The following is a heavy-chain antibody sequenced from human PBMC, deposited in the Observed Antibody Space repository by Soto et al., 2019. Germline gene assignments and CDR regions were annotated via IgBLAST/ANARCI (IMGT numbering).Heavy chain of an antibody. Sequence: GASVKVSCKASGYTFTSYYMHWVRQAPGQGLEWMGIINPSGGSASYAQKFQGRVTMTRDTSTSTVYMELSSLRSEDTAVYYCAATAEDSTGWSWGNYWGQGTLVTVSS. CDR3: AATAEDSTGWSWGNY. CDR2: INPSGGSA. CDR1: GYTFTSYY. D-gene: IGHD6-19*01. J-gene: IGHJ4*02. V-gene: IGHV1-46*01.